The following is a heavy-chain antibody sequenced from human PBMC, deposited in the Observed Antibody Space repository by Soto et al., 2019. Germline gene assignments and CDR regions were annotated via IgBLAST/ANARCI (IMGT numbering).Heavy chain of an antibody. Sequence: KFSCKASVGTFSSYAMSWVRQAPGQGLEWMGGIIPIFGTANYAQKFQGRVTITADESTSTAYMELSSLRSEDTAVYYCDPLPPNWFDPWGQGTLVTVSS. CDR3: DPLPPNWFDP. D-gene: IGHD3-10*01. J-gene: IGHJ5*02. V-gene: IGHV1-69*01. CDR2: IIPIFGTA. CDR1: VGTFSSYA.